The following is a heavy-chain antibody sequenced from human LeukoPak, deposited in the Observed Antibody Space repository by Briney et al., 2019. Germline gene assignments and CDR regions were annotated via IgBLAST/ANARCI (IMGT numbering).Heavy chain of an antibody. CDR3: ARDYDFWSGYHKSHFDY. CDR2: ISAYNGNT. Sequence: ASVKVSCKASGYTFTSYGISWVRQAPGQGLEWMGWISAYNGNTNYAQKLQGRVTMTTDTSTSTAYVELRSLRSDDTAVYYCARDYDFWSGYHKSHFDYWGQGTLVTVSS. V-gene: IGHV1-18*01. CDR1: GYTFTSYG. J-gene: IGHJ4*02. D-gene: IGHD3-3*01.